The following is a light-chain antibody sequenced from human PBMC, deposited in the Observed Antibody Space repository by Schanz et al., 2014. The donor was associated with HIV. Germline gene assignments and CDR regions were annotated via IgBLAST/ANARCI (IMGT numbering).Light chain of an antibody. CDR3: SSYAGDSKVI. CDR1: SSDVGADNS. J-gene: IGLJ2*01. CDR2: DVT. V-gene: IGLV2-14*03. Sequence: QSALTQPASVSGSPGQSITISCTGTSSDVGADNSVSWYQQHPGRAPRLLVYDVTYRPSGVSNRFSGSKSGNTASLTSSGLQPEDEADYYCSSYAGDSKVIFGGGTKLTVL.